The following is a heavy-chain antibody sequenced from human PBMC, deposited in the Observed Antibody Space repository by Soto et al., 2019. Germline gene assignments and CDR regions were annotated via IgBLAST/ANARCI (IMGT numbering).Heavy chain of an antibody. V-gene: IGHV1-2*02. CDR1: GYAITAYY. D-gene: IGHD1-26*01. Sequence: ASVKVSCKASGYAITAYYIHWVRQAPGQGLEWMGWVDPRTGGAIYAQKFQDRVTMTRDTSISTVYMDLSGLRSDDTALYYCARDDYGIYPYWGQGTLVTVSS. CDR3: ARDDYGIYPY. J-gene: IGHJ4*02. CDR2: VDPRTGGA.